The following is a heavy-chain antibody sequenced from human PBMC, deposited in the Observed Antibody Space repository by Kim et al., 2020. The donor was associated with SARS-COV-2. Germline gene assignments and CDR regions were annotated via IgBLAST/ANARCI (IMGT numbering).Heavy chain of an antibody. D-gene: IGHD6-13*01. Sequence: PTPKSRVTISVDTSKNQFSLKLSSVTAADTAVYYCARKGRAAALRWFDPWGQGTLVTVSS. CDR3: ARKGRAAALRWFDP. V-gene: IGHV4-34*01. J-gene: IGHJ5*02.